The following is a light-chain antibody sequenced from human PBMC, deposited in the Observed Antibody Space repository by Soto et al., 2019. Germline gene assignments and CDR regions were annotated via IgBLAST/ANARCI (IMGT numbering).Light chain of an antibody. CDR1: QSVLYSSNDKNY. V-gene: IGKV4-1*01. CDR2: WAS. CDR3: QQYYSTPQT. Sequence: DVVLTQSPDSLAVSLGERATINCKSSQSVLYSSNDKNYLAWYHQKPGQPPKLLIYWASTRESGVPDRFSGSGSGTDSTLTISSLQAEDVAVYYCQQYYSTPQTFGQGTKVDIK. J-gene: IGKJ1*01.